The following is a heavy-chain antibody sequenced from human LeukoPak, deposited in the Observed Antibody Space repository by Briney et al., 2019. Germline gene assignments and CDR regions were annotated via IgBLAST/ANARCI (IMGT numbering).Heavy chain of an antibody. CDR3: ARVRYTYGYRVPIYAMDV. J-gene: IGHJ6*02. CDR2: IYYSGST. D-gene: IGHD5-18*01. V-gene: IGHV4-39*07. Sequence: PSETLSLTCTVSGGSIRTGGYYWGWIRQPPGKGLERIGSIYYSGSTYYNPSLKSRVTISVDTSKKQFSLNLSSVTAADTAVYYCARVRYTYGYRVPIYAMDVWGQGTTVTVSS. CDR1: GGSIRTGGYY.